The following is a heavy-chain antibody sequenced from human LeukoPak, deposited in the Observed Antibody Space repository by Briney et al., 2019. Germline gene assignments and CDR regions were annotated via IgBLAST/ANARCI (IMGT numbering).Heavy chain of an antibody. CDR1: GGSISSYY. J-gene: IGHJ3*02. D-gene: IGHD6-25*01. V-gene: IGHV4-59*08. Sequence: NASETLSLTCTVSGGSISSYYWSWIRQPPGKGLEWIGSIYHSGSTYYNPSLKSRVTISLDTSKNQFSLKLSSVIAADTAVYYCARGIAAGGRGAFDIWGQGTMVTVSS. CDR3: ARGIAAGGRGAFDI. CDR2: IYHSGST.